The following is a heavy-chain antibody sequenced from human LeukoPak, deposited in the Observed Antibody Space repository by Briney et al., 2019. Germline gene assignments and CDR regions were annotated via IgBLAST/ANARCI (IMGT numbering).Heavy chain of an antibody. CDR3: ARGGYYGSGSYRY. D-gene: IGHD3-10*01. CDR1: GGSFSGYY. V-gene: IGHV4-34*01. Sequence: SETLSLTCAVYGGSFSGYYWSWIRQPPGKGPEWIGEINHSGSTNYNPSLKSRVTISVDTSKNQFSLKLSSVTAADTAVYYCARGGYYGSGSYRYWGQGTLVTVSS. CDR2: INHSGST. J-gene: IGHJ4*02.